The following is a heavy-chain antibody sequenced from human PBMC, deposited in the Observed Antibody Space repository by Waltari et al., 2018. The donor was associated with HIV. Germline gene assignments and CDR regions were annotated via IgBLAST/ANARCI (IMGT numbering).Heavy chain of an antibody. CDR2: INPSGGST. CDR3: AKFNDYSNYGADAFDI. D-gene: IGHD4-4*01. Sequence: QVQLVQSGAEVKKPGASVKVSCKASGYTFTSYYMHWVRQAPGQGLEWMGIINPSGGSTSYAQKFQGRGTMTRDTSTSTVYMELSSLRSEDTAVYYCAKFNDYSNYGADAFDIWGQGTMVTVSS. J-gene: IGHJ3*02. V-gene: IGHV1-46*01. CDR1: GYTFTSYY.